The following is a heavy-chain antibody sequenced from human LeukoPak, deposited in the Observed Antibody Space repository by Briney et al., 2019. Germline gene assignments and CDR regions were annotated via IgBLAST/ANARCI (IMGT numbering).Heavy chain of an antibody. Sequence: GRSLRLSCAASGFTFSSYAMHWVRQAPGKGLEWVAVISYDGSNEYYADSVKGRFTISRDNSKNTLYLQMNSLRAEDTAVYFCAKDRLGAMLYFDCWGQGTLVTVSS. J-gene: IGHJ4*02. CDR2: ISYDGSNE. D-gene: IGHD1-26*01. CDR3: AKDRLGAMLYFDC. V-gene: IGHV3-30*04. CDR1: GFTFSSYA.